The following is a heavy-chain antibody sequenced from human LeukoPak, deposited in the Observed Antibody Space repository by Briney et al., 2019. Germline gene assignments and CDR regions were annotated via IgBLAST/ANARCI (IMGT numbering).Heavy chain of an antibody. V-gene: IGHV3-53*01. CDR1: GFTVRTSY. CDR3: AKGVQLGGYYFDY. Sequence: GGSLRLSCAASGFTVRTSYMSWVRQAPGKGLEWVSVIYSGGATHYADSVKGRFTISRDNPKNTLYLQMDSLRAEDTAIYYCAKGVQLGGYYFDYWGQGTLVTVSS. J-gene: IGHJ4*02. CDR2: IYSGGAT. D-gene: IGHD1-1*01.